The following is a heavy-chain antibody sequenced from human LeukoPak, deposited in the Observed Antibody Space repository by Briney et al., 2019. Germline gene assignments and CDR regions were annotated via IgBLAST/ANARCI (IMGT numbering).Heavy chain of an antibody. CDR1: GGSISSYY. D-gene: IGHD2-2*01. Sequence: KASETLSLTCTVSGGSISSYYWNWIRQPPGKGLEWIGNIYYSGSTNYNPSLKSRVTISVDTSKNQFSLKLTSVTAADTAVYYCARGRGSANSWGQGTLVTVSS. CDR3: ARGRGSANS. CDR2: IYYSGST. V-gene: IGHV4-59*01. J-gene: IGHJ4*02.